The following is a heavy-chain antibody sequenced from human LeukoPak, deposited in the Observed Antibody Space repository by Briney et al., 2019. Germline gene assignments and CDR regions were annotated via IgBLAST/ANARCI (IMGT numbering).Heavy chain of an antibody. D-gene: IGHD5-18*01. CDR3: ARARSSYGYGDAFDI. J-gene: IGHJ3*02. CDR2: IRYDGSNK. Sequence: GGSLRLSCAASEFSFSRYGMHWVRQAPGKGLEWVAFIRYDGSNKYYADSVKGRFTISRDNSKNTLYLQMNSLRAEDTAVYYCARARSSYGYGDAFDIWGQGTMVTVSS. V-gene: IGHV3-30*02. CDR1: EFSFSRYG.